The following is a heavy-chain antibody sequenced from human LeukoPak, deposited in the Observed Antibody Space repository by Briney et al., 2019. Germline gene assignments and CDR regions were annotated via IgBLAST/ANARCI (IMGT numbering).Heavy chain of an antibody. Sequence: GGSLRLSCAASGFTFSSYGMHWVRQAPGRGLEWVAVISYDGSNKYYADSVKGRFTISRDNSKNTLYLQMNSLRAEDTAVYYCAKEVQWLFGFDYGGQGTLVTVSS. V-gene: IGHV3-30*18. D-gene: IGHD6-19*01. CDR1: GFTFSSYG. CDR2: ISYDGSNK. J-gene: IGHJ4*02. CDR3: AKEVQWLFGFDY.